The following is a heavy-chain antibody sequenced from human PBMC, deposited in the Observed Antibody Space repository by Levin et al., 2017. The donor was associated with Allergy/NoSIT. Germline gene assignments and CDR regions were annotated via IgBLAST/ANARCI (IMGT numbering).Heavy chain of an antibody. D-gene: IGHD2-2*01. CDR3: ARSSCSSTSCLRALGYNYYMDV. V-gene: IGHV3-74*01. J-gene: IGHJ6*03. CDR1: GFTFSSYW. Sequence: PGGSLRLSCAASGFTFSSYWMHWVRQAPGKGLVWVSRINGDGSSTGYADSVKGRFTISRDNAKNTVYLQRNSLRAEDTAVYYCARSSCSSTSCLRALGYNYYMDVWGKGTTVTVSS. CDR2: INGDGSST.